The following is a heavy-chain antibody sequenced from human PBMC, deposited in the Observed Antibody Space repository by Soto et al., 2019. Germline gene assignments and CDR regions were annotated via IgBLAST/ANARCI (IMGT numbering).Heavy chain of an antibody. CDR1: GFTFSSYA. CDR2: MSYDGTDK. CDR3: ARGGYCNSTSCYRYGMDV. V-gene: IGHV3-30-3*01. D-gene: IGHD2-2*03. Sequence: PGGSLRLSCAASGFTFSSYAMHWVRQAPGKGLEWVAVMSYDGTDKYYADSVKGRFTISRDSSKNTLNLQMNSLRAEDTAVYYCARGGYCNSTSCYRYGMDVWGQGTTVTVSS. J-gene: IGHJ6*02.